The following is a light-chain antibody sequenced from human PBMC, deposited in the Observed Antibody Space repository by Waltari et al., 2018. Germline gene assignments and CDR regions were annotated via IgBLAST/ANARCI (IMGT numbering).Light chain of an antibody. CDR1: QSIHNY. Sequence: DIVLTQSPATLSLSPGERATLSCRASQSIHNYLAWYQQKPGQAPRLLIYDTSNMATGISASFSGSGFGTDFTLTISSLEPEDVAVYYCQQRRNWPLTFGGGTKVEIK. CDR3: QQRRNWPLT. CDR2: DTS. V-gene: IGKV3-11*01. J-gene: IGKJ4*01.